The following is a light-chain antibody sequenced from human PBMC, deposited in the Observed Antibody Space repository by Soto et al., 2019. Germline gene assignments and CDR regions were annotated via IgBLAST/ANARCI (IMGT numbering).Light chain of an antibody. V-gene: IGKV3-15*01. J-gene: IGKJ1*01. CDR2: AAS. CDR3: QQYNYWPRT. CDR1: QSVTTN. Sequence: EIVMTQSPATLSVSPGERATLSCRASQSVTTNLAWYQQKPGQAPRLLIYAASTRATGIPARFSGSGSGTELTLTFSSLQSEDFAVYFCQQYNYWPRTFGQGTKVEIK.